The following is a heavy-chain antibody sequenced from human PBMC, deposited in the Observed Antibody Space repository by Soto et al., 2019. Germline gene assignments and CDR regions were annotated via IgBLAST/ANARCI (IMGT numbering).Heavy chain of an antibody. CDR2: IYPGDSDT. V-gene: IGHV5-51*01. D-gene: IGHD1-26*01. Sequence: SGESLKSSCKGSGYSFTSYWIGWVRQMPGKGLEWMGIIYPGDSDTRYSPSFQGQVTISADKSISTAYLQWSSLKASDTAMYYCARRPIVGATEYYFDYWGQGTLVTVSS. CDR3: ARRPIVGATEYYFDY. CDR1: GYSFTSYW. J-gene: IGHJ4*02.